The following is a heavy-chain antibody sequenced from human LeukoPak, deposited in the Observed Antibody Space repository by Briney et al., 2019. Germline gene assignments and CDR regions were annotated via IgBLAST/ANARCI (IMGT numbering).Heavy chain of an antibody. Sequence: ASETLSLTCTVSGGSISSRPYYWGWVRQPPGKGLEWIGSISYSGSIHYNPSLKSRVTISVDTSKNHFSLRLSSVTAADTAVYYCASGSYYFDYWGQGTLVTVAS. CDR3: ASGSYYFDY. D-gene: IGHD3-10*01. J-gene: IGHJ4*02. CDR2: ISYSGSI. CDR1: GGSISSRPYY. V-gene: IGHV4-39*01.